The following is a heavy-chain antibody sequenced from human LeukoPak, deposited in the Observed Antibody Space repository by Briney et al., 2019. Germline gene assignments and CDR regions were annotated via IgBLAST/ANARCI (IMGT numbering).Heavy chain of an antibody. Sequence: IFVTANYAQKFQGIVTITADESTSTAYMELSRVRSEDTAVYYCATDCSSTSCYILTDAFDIWGQGTMVTVSS. CDR2: IFVTA. V-gene: IGHV1-69*01. D-gene: IGHD2-2*02. CDR3: ATDCSSTSCYILTDAFDI. J-gene: IGHJ3*02.